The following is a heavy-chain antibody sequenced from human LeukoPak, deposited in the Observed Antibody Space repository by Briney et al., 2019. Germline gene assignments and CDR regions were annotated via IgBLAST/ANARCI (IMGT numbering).Heavy chain of an antibody. CDR2: IRSKAYGGTT. J-gene: IGHJ4*02. CDR1: GFTFGDYA. CDR3: TRARVPGVVIPVDY. D-gene: IGHD3-3*01. Sequence: PGGSLRLSCTASGFTFGDYAMSWVRQAPGKGLEWVAFIRSKAYGGTTEYAASVKGRFTISRDDSKSIAYLQTNSLKTEDTAVYCCTRARVPGVVIPVDYWGQGTLVTVSS. V-gene: IGHV3-49*04.